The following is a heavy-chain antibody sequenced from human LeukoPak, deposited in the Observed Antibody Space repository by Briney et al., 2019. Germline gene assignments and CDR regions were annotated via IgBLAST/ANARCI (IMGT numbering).Heavy chain of an antibody. J-gene: IGHJ4*02. V-gene: IGHV3-74*01. D-gene: IGHD5-24*01. CDR3: AWSRDGYNYFVY. CDR1: GFTFSSYW. CDR2: INSDGRST. Sequence: SGGSLRLSCAASGFTFSSYWMHWVRQAPGKGLMWVSRINSDGRSTSYADSVKGRFTISRDNAKNTLYLQMNSLRAEDTAEYYCAWSRDGYNYFVYWGQGTLVTVSS.